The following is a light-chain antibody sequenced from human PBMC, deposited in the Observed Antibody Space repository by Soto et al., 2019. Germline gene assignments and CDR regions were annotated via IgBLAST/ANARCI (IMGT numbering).Light chain of an antibody. J-gene: IGKJ1*01. Sequence: EIVLTQSPGTLSLSPGERAPLSRRASQSVSSSYLAWYQQKPGQAPRLLIYGASSRATGIPDRFSGSGSGTDFTLTISRLEPEDFAVYYCQQYGSSPWTFGQGTKVDIK. V-gene: IGKV3-20*01. CDR1: QSVSSSY. CDR3: QQYGSSPWT. CDR2: GAS.